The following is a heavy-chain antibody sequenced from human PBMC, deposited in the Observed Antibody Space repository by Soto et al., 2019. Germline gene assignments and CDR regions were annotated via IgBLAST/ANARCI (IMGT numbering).Heavy chain of an antibody. Sequence: GGSLRLSCAASGFTFSSYGMHWVRQAPGKGLEWVAVISYDGSNKYYADSVKGRFTISRDNSKNTLYLQMNSLRAEDTAVYYCAKDKSWELAFNNRFDPWGQGTLVTVSS. CDR2: ISYDGSNK. V-gene: IGHV3-30*18. CDR3: AKDKSWELAFNNRFDP. J-gene: IGHJ5*02. D-gene: IGHD1-26*01. CDR1: GFTFSSYG.